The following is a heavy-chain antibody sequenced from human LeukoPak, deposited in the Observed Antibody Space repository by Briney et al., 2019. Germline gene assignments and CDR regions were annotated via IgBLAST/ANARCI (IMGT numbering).Heavy chain of an antibody. CDR1: GGSISSSRYY. Sequence: SETLSLTCTVSGGSISSSRYYWGWIRQPPGKGLEWIGTIYYNGDTYYNPSLNSRVTISVDTSKNQFPLKLSSVTAADTAVYYCASPREMATIYDAFDVWGQGTMVIVSS. CDR2: IYYNGDT. D-gene: IGHD5-24*01. J-gene: IGHJ3*01. CDR3: ASPREMATIYDAFDV. V-gene: IGHV4-39*01.